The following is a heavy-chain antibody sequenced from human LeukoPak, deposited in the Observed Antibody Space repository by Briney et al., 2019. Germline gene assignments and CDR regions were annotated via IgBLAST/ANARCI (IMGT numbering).Heavy chain of an antibody. CDR3: ARDTDCSSTSCYGGNWFDP. V-gene: IGHV1-2*02. CDR1: GYTFTGYY. CDR2: INPNSGGT. J-gene: IGHJ5*02. D-gene: IGHD2-2*01. Sequence: ASVKVSCKASGYTFTGYYMHWVRQAPGQGLEWMGWINPNSGGTNYAQKFQGRVTMTRDTSISTAYMELSRLRSDDTAVYYCARDTDCSSTSCYGGNWFDPWGQGTLVTVSS.